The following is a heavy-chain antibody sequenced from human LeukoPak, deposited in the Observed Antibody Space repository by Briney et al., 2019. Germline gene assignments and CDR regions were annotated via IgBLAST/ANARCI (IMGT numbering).Heavy chain of an antibody. Sequence: SETLSLTCTVSGGSISSYYWSWIRQPPGKGLEWIGYIYYSGSTNYNPSLKSRVTISVDTSKNQFSLKLSSVTAADTAVYYCARQSHYDFWSGTPGGYFDYWGQGTLVTVSS. CDR3: ARQSHYDFWSGTPGGYFDY. J-gene: IGHJ4*02. V-gene: IGHV4-59*08. CDR1: GGSISSYY. CDR2: IYYSGST. D-gene: IGHD3-3*01.